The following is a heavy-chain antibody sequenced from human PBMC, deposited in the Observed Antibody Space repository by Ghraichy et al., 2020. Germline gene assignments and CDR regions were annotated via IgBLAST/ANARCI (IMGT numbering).Heavy chain of an antibody. D-gene: IGHD1-1*01. CDR2: ISGSGGST. CDR3: AKDRPLRTTGTTYFDY. V-gene: IGHV3-23*01. J-gene: IGHJ4*02. CDR1: GFTFSSYA. Sequence: GGSLRLSCAASGFTFSSYAMSWVRQAPGKGLEWVSAISGSGGSTYYADSVKGRFTISRVNSKNTLYLQMNSLRAEDTAVYYCAKDRPLRTTGTTYFDYWGQGTLVTVSS.